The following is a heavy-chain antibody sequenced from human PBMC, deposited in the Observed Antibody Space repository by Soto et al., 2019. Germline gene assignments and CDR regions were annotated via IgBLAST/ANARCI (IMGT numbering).Heavy chain of an antibody. CDR1: GYTFISHA. D-gene: IGHD2-15*01. V-gene: IGHV1-18*01. CDR3: ARSKRYCRGGSCYWNWFDP. J-gene: IGHJ5*02. Sequence: QVQLVQSGGEVKKPGASVKVSCKASGYTFISHAITWVRQAPGQGLEWRGWISGYNGDTNYAQDLQGRVTMTTETSTSTAYMAMRSLRSEDTAVYYCARSKRYCRGGSCYWNWFDPWGQGTLVTVSS. CDR2: ISGYNGDT.